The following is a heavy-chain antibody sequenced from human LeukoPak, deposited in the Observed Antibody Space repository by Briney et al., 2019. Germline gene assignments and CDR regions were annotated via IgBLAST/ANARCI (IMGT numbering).Heavy chain of an antibody. CDR1: GFTFSSYG. CDR3: AKDNGYQLLIKYYFDY. V-gene: IGHV3-30*18. D-gene: IGHD2-2*01. J-gene: IGHJ4*02. CDR2: ISYDGSNK. Sequence: GGSLRLSCAASGFTFSSYGMHWFRQAPGKGLEWVAVISYDGSNKYYADSVKGRFTISRDNSKNTLYLQMNSLRAEDTAVYYCAKDNGYQLLIKYYFDYWGQGTLVTVSS.